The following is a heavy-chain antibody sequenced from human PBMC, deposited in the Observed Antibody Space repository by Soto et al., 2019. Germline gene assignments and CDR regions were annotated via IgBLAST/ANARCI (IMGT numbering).Heavy chain of an antibody. CDR3: ARDLYYYGSGNVGDALDI. D-gene: IGHD3-10*01. J-gene: IGHJ3*02. Sequence: ASVKVSCKASGYTFTSYGISWVRQAPGQGLEWMGWISAYNGNTNYAQKLQGRVTMTTDTSTSTAYMELRSLRSDDTAVYYCARDLYYYGSGNVGDALDIWGQGTMVTVS. CDR2: ISAYNGNT. CDR1: GYTFTSYG. V-gene: IGHV1-18*01.